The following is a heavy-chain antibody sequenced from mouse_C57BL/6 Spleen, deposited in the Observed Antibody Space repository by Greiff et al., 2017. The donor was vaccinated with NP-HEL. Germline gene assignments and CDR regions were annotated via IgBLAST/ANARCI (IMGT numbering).Heavy chain of an antibody. Sequence: QVQLQQPGAELVRPGSSVKLSCKASGYTFTSYWMDWVKQRPGQGLEWIGNIYPSDSETPYNQKFKDKATLTVDKSYSTAYMQLSSLTSEDSAVYYCARTRGGSWGMDYWGQGTSVTVSS. J-gene: IGHJ4*01. D-gene: IGHD1-1*02. CDR3: ARTRGGSWGMDY. CDR2: IYPSDSET. V-gene: IGHV1-61*01. CDR1: GYTFTSYW.